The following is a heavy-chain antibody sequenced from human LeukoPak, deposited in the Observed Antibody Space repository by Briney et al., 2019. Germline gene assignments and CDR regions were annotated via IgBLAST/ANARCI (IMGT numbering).Heavy chain of an antibody. CDR3: ARGRIRVAAGTLGRNWFDP. CDR2: INHSGST. Sequence: SEALSLTCTVSGGSISSYYWSWIRQPPGKGLEWIGEINHSGSTNYNPSLKSRVTISVDTSKNQFSLKLSSVTAADTAVYYCARGRIRVAAGTLGRNWFDPWGQGTLVTVSS. D-gene: IGHD6-13*01. V-gene: IGHV4-34*01. CDR1: GGSISSYY. J-gene: IGHJ5*02.